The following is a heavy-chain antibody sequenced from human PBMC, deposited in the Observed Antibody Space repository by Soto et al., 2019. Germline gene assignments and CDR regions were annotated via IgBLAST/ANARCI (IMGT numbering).Heavy chain of an antibody. CDR3: ARFAAGYNLDS. D-gene: IGHD6-13*01. J-gene: IGHJ4*02. CDR1: GFDFSAHG. Sequence: QVQLVESGGGVVQPGRSLRLSCAASGFDFSAHGMHWVRRAPGKGLEWVTVIWFDGSKTYYADSVKGRFIVSRDNSKSTLYLQMNGLRAEDTAVYYCARFAAGYNLDSWGQGTLVAVSS. CDR2: IWFDGSKT. V-gene: IGHV3-33*01.